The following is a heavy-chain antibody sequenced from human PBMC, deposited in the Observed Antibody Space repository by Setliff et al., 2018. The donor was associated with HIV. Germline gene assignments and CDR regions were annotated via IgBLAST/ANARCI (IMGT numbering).Heavy chain of an antibody. Sequence: GGSLRLSCAASGFIFSSYEMNWVRQAPGKGLEWVSYISSSGSPIHYADSVRGRFTISRDNAKKSLYLQMNSLRAEDTAVYYCAKDRTSYGDYVLGPSFDLWGRGTLVTVSS. V-gene: IGHV3-48*03. J-gene: IGHJ2*01. CDR3: AKDRTSYGDYVLGPSFDL. CDR1: GFIFSSYE. D-gene: IGHD4-17*01. CDR2: ISSSGSPI.